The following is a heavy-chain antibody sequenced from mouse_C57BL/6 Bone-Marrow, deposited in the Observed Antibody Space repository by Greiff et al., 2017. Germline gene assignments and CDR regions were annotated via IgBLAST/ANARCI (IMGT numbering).Heavy chain of an antibody. CDR3: AICYDYDGGGYYFDY. CDR2: IHPSDSDT. D-gene: IGHD2-4*01. Sequence: QVQLQQPGAELVKPGASVKVSCKASGYTFTSYWMHWVKQRPGQGLEWIGRIHPSDSDTNSNQKLKGKATLTVDKSSSTADMQLSSLTSEDSAVYYFAICYDYDGGGYYFDYWGQGTTLTVSS. CDR1: GYTFTSYW. J-gene: IGHJ2*01. V-gene: IGHV1-74*01.